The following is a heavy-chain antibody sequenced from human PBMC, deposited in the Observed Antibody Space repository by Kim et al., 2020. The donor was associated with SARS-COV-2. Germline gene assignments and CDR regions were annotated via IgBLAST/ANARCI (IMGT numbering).Heavy chain of an antibody. CDR1: GGSFSGYY. D-gene: IGHD3-9*01. J-gene: IGHJ4*02. V-gene: IGHV4-34*01. CDR3: ARGRGYFDWLLFLYPSRYFDY. CDR2: INHSGST. Sequence: SETLSLTCAVYGGSFSGYYWSWIRQPPGKGLEWIGEINHSGSTNYNPSLKIRVTISVDTSKNQFSLKLSSVTAADTAVYYCARGRGYFDWLLFLYPSRYFDYWGQGTLVTVSS.